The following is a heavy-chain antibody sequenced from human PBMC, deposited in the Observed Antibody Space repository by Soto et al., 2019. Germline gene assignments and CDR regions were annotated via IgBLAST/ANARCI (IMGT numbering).Heavy chain of an antibody. CDR1: GFTFSSYA. CDR3: AKSLNTATSFDY. J-gene: IGHJ4*02. CDR2: IAGTGAT. V-gene: IGHV3-23*01. Sequence: LRLSCAASGFTFSSYAMNWVRQAPGKGPEWVSHIAGTGATYYADSVKGRFTISRDISKNTLFLQMNSLRAEDTAVYYCAKSLNTATSFDYWGQGTLVTVSS.